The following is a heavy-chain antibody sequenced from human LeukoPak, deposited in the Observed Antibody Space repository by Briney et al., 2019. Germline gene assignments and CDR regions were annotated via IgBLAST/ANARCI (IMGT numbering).Heavy chain of an antibody. Sequence: PSETLSLTCTVSGGSTRNYYWSCIRQPAGKGLEWIGRIYSSGSTNYNPSIKSRVTMSVHTSKNQSSLRLTSVTAADTAVYFCARVSQVALSTEYYSDYWGQGTLGPVSS. D-gene: IGHD3-9*01. CDR1: GGSTRNYY. CDR3: ARVSQVALSTEYYSDY. V-gene: IGHV4-4*07. CDR2: IYSSGST. J-gene: IGHJ4*02.